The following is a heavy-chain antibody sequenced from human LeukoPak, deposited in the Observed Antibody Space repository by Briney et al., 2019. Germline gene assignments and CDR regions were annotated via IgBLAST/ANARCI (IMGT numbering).Heavy chain of an antibody. CDR3: ARDLKDDILTGYYSG. V-gene: IGHV3-21*01. D-gene: IGHD3-9*01. CDR1: GFTFSSYS. Sequence: GGSLRLSCAASGFTFSSYSMNWVRQASGKGLEWVSSISSSSYIYYADSVKGRFTISRDNAKNSLYLQMNSLRAEDTAVYYCARDLKDDILTGYYSGWGQGTLVTVYS. J-gene: IGHJ4*02. CDR2: ISSSSYI.